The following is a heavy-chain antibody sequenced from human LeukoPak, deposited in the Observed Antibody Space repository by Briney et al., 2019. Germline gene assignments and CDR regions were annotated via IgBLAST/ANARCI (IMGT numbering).Heavy chain of an antibody. D-gene: IGHD3-3*01. CDR3: ARSLWRFLEWLPIHYGMDV. CDR1: GYTFTSYY. V-gene: IGHV1-46*01. J-gene: IGHJ6*02. Sequence: ASMKVSCKASGYTFTSYYMHWVRQAPGQGLEWMGIINPSGGSTSYAQKFQGRVTMTRDTSTSTVYMELSSLRSEDTAVYYCARSLWRFLEWLPIHYGMDVWGQGTTVTVSS. CDR2: INPSGGST.